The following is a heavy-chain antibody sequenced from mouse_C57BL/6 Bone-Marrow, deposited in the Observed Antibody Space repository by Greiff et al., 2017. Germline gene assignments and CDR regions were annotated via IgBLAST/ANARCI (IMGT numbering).Heavy chain of an antibody. CDR3: ADFYYYYYDGGFAY. CDR1: GFAFSSYW. J-gene: IGHJ3*01. CDR2: IYPGDGDT. Sequence: VQLQQSGAELVKPGASVKISCKASGFAFSSYWMNWVKQRPGKGLEWIGQIYPGDGDTNYTGKFKGKATLTADKSSSTAYMQLSSLTSEDSAVFFCADFYYYYYDGGFAYWGQGTLVTVSA. V-gene: IGHV1-80*01. D-gene: IGHD2-4*01.